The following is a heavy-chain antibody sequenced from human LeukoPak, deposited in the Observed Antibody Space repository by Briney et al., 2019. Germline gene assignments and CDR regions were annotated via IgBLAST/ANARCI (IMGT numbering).Heavy chain of an antibody. V-gene: IGHV1-2*02. CDR3: ARDRSPAPGRSYGRGHFDY. D-gene: IGHD3-16*01. CDR1: GYTFTAYY. J-gene: IGHJ4*02. CDR2: INPNSGDT. Sequence: ASVKVSCKASGYTFTAYYMHWVRQAPGQGLEWMGWINPNSGDTNYAQKFQGRVTMTRDTSISTAYMELSRLTSDDTAVYYCARDRSPAPGRSYGRGHFDYWGQGTLVTVSS.